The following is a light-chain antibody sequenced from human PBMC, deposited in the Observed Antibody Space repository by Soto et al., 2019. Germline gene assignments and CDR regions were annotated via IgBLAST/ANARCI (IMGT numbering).Light chain of an antibody. CDR2: DAS. CDR3: QQYGSLPWT. J-gene: IGKJ1*01. V-gene: IGKV3-20*01. Sequence: EIVFTQSRGTLSLSPGERATLSCRASQSVSSYLAWFQQKPGQAPRLLIYDASNRATGIPARFSGSGSGTDFTLTISRLEPEDFAVYYCQQYGSLPWTFGQRTKVDIK. CDR1: QSVSSY.